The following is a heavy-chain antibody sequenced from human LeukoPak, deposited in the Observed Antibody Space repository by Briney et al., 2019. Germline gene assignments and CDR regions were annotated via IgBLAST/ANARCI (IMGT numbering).Heavy chain of an antibody. CDR1: AESFSDYY. D-gene: IGHD6-19*01. CDR2: INHSGRT. J-gene: IGHJ4*02. Sequence: SESLSLTCAVYAESFSDYYWSWIRQPPGKGREWIEEINHSGRTNYNTSLKSPVTISVDPSKNQFSLKLSSLTAADTAVYYCARVLPEYSSGWSFDYWGQGTLVSVSS. V-gene: IGHV4-34*01. CDR3: ARVLPEYSSGWSFDY.